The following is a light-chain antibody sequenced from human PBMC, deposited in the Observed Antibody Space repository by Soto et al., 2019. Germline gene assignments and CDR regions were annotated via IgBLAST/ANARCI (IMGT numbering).Light chain of an antibody. J-gene: IGKJ4*02. CDR3: QQRRDWPLLT. CDR1: QSVAGY. CDR2: DAS. V-gene: IGKV3-11*01. Sequence: EIVLTQSPATLSLSPGDRANLSCRASQSVAGYLAWYQQKTGQPPRLLIYDASNRATGIPVRVRGSGSGTDFTLTITSLEPEDFAVYYCQQRRDWPLLTFGGGTRVEI.